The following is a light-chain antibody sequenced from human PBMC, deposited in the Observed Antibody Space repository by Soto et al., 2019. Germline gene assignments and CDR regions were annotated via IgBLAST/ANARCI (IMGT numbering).Light chain of an antibody. CDR3: QQSYSRPRT. J-gene: IGKJ1*01. CDR1: QSTNTY. CDR2: TAS. Sequence: DIQMTQSPSSLSASVGDRVTITCRASQSTNTYLNWYQQKPGKAPNLLIYTASRLESGVPSRFSGSGSGTDFTLTISSLQPEDFATYFCQQSYSRPRTFGQGTKVDIK. V-gene: IGKV1-39*01.